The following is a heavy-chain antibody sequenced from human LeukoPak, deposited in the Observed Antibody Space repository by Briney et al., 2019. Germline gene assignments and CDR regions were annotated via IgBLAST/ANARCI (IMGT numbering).Heavy chain of an antibody. V-gene: IGHV3-15*01. Sequence: GGSLRLSCAASGFTFSNAWMSWVRQAPGKGLEWVGRIKSKTDGGTTDYAAPVKGRFTISRDDSKNTLYLQMNSLKTEDTAVYYCTTDPPSEYSSSWFLFDYWGQGTLVTVSS. D-gene: IGHD6-13*01. J-gene: IGHJ4*02. CDR1: GFTFSNAW. CDR2: IKSKTDGGTT. CDR3: TTDPPSEYSSSWFLFDY.